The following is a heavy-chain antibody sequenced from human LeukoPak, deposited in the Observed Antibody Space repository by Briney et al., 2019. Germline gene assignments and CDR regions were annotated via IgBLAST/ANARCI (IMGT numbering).Heavy chain of an antibody. J-gene: IGHJ4*02. CDR2: LSGGST. V-gene: IGHV3-38-3*01. D-gene: IGHD1-26*01. CDR1: GFTVGRND. CDR3: ARTAGKGGSYYYFDY. Sequence: PGGSLRLSCAVSGFTVGRNDIKWVRQAPGKGLERVSSLSGGSTYHADSRKGRFTFARDNSKNTLYLQMNSLRAEDTAVYYCARTAGKGGSYYYFDYWGQGTLVTVSS.